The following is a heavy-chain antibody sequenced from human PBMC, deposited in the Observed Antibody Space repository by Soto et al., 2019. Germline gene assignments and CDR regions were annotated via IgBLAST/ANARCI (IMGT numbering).Heavy chain of an antibody. CDR1: GGTFSSYA. Sequence: ASVKGSCKAAGGTFSSYAISWLRQAPGQGLELMGGIIPIFGTANYAQKFQGRVTITADESTSTAHMELSSLRSEDTAVYYCARSGYCSSTSCYTDYYYGMDVWGQGTTVTVSS. CDR3: ARSGYCSSTSCYTDYYYGMDV. D-gene: IGHD2-2*02. J-gene: IGHJ6*02. CDR2: IIPIFGTA. V-gene: IGHV1-69*13.